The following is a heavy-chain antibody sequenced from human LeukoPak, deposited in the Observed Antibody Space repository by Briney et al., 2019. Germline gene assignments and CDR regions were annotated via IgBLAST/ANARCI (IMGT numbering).Heavy chain of an antibody. Sequence: GGSLRLSCAASGFTISSYSMNWVRQAPGKGLEWVSSVSSSSSYIYCADSVKGRFTISRDNAKNSLYLQMNSLRAEDTAVYYCASSLKTYYYDSSGYPPDYWGQGTLVTVSS. J-gene: IGHJ4*02. CDR2: VSSSSSYI. V-gene: IGHV3-21*01. CDR1: GFTISSYS. D-gene: IGHD3-22*01. CDR3: ASSLKTYYYDSSGYPPDY.